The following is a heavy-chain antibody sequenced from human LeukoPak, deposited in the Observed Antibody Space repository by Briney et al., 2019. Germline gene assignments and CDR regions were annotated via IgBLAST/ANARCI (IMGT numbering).Heavy chain of an antibody. J-gene: IGHJ6*03. CDR2: IYYSGST. CDR1: GGSISSSSYY. CDR3: ARQRNDHYYYYYMDV. Sequence: ASETLSLTCSVSGGSISSSSYYWGWLRQPPGKGLEWIGSIYYSGSTYYNPSLKSRVTISVDTSKNQFSLKLSSVTAADTAVYYCARQRNDHYYYYYMDVWGKGTTVTVSS. D-gene: IGHD1-1*01. V-gene: IGHV4-39*01.